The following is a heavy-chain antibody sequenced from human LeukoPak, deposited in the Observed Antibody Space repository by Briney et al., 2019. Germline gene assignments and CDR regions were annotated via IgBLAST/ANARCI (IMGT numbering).Heavy chain of an antibody. J-gene: IGHJ6*02. CDR1: GFTFNSYA. CDR3: ARDRYWDYDISPGGMDV. Sequence: GGSLRLSCAASGFTFNSYAMHWVRQAPGKGLEWVAVISYDGSNKYYADSVKGRFTISRDNSKNTLYLQMNSLRAEDTAVYYCARDRYWDYDISPGGMDVWGQGTTVTVSS. V-gene: IGHV3-30-3*01. CDR2: ISYDGSNK. D-gene: IGHD3-9*01.